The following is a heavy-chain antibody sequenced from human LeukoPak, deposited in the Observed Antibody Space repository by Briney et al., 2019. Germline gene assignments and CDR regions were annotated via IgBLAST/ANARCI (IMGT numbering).Heavy chain of an antibody. CDR3: AKDREYSTTPDAFDI. CDR2: ISYDGSNK. D-gene: IGHD6-6*01. V-gene: IGHV3-30-3*01. Sequence: GGSLRLSCAASGFTFSSYAMHWVRQAPGKGLEWVAVISYDGSNKYYADSVKGRFTISRDNSKNTLYLQMNSLRAEDTAVYYCAKDREYSTTPDAFDIWGQGTMVTVSS. J-gene: IGHJ3*02. CDR1: GFTFSSYA.